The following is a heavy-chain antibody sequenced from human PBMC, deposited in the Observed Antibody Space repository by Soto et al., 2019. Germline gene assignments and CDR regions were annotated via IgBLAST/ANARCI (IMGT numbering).Heavy chain of an antibody. CDR2: INAGNGNT. Sequence: GASVKVSCKASGYTFTSYAMHWVRQAPGQRLEWMGWINAGNGNTKYSQKFQGRVTITRDTSASTAYMELSSLRSEDTAVYYCAVHPLDYGDHPFDYWGQGTLVTVS. V-gene: IGHV1-3*01. D-gene: IGHD4-17*01. CDR1: GYTFTSYA. CDR3: AVHPLDYGDHPFDY. J-gene: IGHJ4*02.